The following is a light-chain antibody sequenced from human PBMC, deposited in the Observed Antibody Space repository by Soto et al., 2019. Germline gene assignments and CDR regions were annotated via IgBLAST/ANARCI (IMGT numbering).Light chain of an antibody. Sequence: SYELTQPPSVSVAPGQTARITCGGNNIGGRSVHWYLQRPGQAPVLVVYDNSDRPSGIPERFSGSKFGDTATLTISSVEAGDEADYYCQVWDSSSDHGVLGTGTKVTVL. CDR1: NIGGRS. CDR2: DNS. CDR3: QVWDSSSDHGV. V-gene: IGLV3-21*02. J-gene: IGLJ1*01.